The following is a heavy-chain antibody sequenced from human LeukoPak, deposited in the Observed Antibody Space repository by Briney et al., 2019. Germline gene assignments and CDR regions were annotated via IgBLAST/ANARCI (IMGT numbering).Heavy chain of an antibody. J-gene: IGHJ4*02. D-gene: IGHD4-17*01. V-gene: IGHV3-23*01. Sequence: PGGSLRLSCAASGFTFSSYAMSWVRQAPGKGLEWVSAISGSGGSTYYADSVKGRFTISRDNAKNSLYLQMNSLRAEDTAVYYCARGRREYGDYGYWGQGTLVTVSS. CDR3: ARGRREYGDYGY. CDR1: GFTFSSYA. CDR2: ISGSGGST.